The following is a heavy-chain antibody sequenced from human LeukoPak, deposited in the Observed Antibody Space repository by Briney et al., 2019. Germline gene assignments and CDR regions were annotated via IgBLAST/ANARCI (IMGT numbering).Heavy chain of an antibody. J-gene: IGHJ1*01. D-gene: IGHD2-15*01. CDR1: GFTSSSYW. CDR3: ARRCSGGSCYPRAEYFQH. Sequence: GGSLRLSCAASGFTSSSYWMSWVRQDPGKGLEWVANIKQDGSEKYYVDSVKGRFTISRDNAKNSLYLQMNSLRAEDTAVYYCARRCSGGSCYPRAEYFQHWGQGTLVTVSS. CDR2: IKQDGSEK. V-gene: IGHV3-7*03.